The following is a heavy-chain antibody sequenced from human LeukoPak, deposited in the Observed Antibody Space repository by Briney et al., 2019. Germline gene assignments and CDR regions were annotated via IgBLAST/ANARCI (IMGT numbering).Heavy chain of an antibody. Sequence: SETLSLTCTVSGGSISSSIYYWAWIRQPPGKGLEWIGSISYSGSTYYNPSLKSRVTISVDTSKNQFSLKLSSVSAADTAVYYCARASSGWGFYWGQGTLVTVSS. CDR3: ARASSGWGFY. CDR1: GGSISSSIYY. D-gene: IGHD6-19*01. CDR2: ISYSGST. V-gene: IGHV4-39*07. J-gene: IGHJ4*02.